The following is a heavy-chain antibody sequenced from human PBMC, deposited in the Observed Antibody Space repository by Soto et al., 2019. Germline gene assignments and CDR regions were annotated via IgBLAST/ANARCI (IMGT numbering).Heavy chain of an antibody. J-gene: IGHJ4*02. CDR3: ARGDSDWYYFDY. CDR2: ISSTSSYI. D-gene: IGHD6-19*01. V-gene: IGHV3-21*01. CDR1: GFTFSTSS. Sequence: EVQLVESGGGLVQPGGSLRLSCAASGFTFSTSSMNWVRQAPGKGLEWVSSISSTSSYIYYADSLKGRFTISRDNAKNSLYRQMNSLSAEDAAVYYCARGDSDWYYFDYWGRGTLVTVSS.